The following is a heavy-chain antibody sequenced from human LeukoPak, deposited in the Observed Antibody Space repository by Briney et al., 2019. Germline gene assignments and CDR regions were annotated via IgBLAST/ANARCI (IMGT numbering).Heavy chain of an antibody. D-gene: IGHD2-21*01. J-gene: IGHJ3*02. CDR3: VRDRGSGDDYSPDAFDI. V-gene: IGHV3-21*01. CDR1: GFTFSSYS. CDR2: ISSSSSYI. Sequence: GGSLRLSCAASGFTFSSYSMNWVRQAPGKGLEWVSSISSSSSYIYYADSVQGRFTISRDNAKNSLYLQMNSLRAEDTAVYYCVRDRGSGDDYSPDAFDIWGQGTMVTVSS.